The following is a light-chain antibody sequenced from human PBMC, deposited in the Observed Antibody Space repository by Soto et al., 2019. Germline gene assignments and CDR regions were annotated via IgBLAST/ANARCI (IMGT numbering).Light chain of an antibody. CDR3: QQYNNWPPWT. J-gene: IGKJ1*01. V-gene: IGKV3-15*01. Sequence: EIVMTQSPATLSVSPGERATLSCRASQSVSSNLAWYQQKPGQAPRLLIYGASTRATGIPARFSGSGSGTEFTLNISSLQSEDCAVYYCQQYNNWPPWTFGQGTKGEIK. CDR1: QSVSSN. CDR2: GAS.